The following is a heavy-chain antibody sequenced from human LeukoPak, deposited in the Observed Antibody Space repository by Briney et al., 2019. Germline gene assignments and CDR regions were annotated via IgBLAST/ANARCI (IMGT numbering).Heavy chain of an antibody. V-gene: IGHV3-7*03. Sequence: GGSLRLSCAASGFSFSSYWMTWVRQAPGKGLEWVANIKQDGSETYHVDSVKGRFTISRDNAKNSLYLQMSNLRAEDTAVYLCARGGGLDVWGQGATVTVSS. CDR1: GFSFSSYW. J-gene: IGHJ6*02. CDR2: IKQDGSET. CDR3: ARGGGLDV. D-gene: IGHD3-16*01.